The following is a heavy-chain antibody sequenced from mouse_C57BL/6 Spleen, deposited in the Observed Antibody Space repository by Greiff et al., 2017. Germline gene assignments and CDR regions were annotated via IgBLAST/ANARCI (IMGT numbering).Heavy chain of an antibody. D-gene: IGHD1-1*02. CDR1: GYAFSSSW. CDR2: LYPGDGDT. CDR3: ARSGGNYDARDY. V-gene: IGHV1-82*01. J-gene: IGHJ4*01. Sequence: QVQLQQSGPELVKPGASVQISCKASGYAFSSSWMNWVKQRPGKGLEWIGRLYPGDGDTNYNGKLKGKATLTADKSSSTAYMQLISLTSEYSAGYVCARSGGNYDARDYWGQGTSVTVSS.